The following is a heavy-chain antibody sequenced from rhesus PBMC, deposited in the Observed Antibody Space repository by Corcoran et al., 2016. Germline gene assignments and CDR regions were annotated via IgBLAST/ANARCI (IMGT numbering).Heavy chain of an antibody. CDR2: VEPGGGEA. Sequence: EVQLVQSGAEVKKPGASVKISCKASGYTFTDYYLHWVRQAPGKGLEGMGLVEPGGGEASHAQTFQDRVTITADTSTDTAYMELSCLRSEDTAVYYCAASSWSYGLDSWGQGVVVTVSS. D-gene: IGHD6-13*01. CDR3: AASSWSYGLDS. J-gene: IGHJ6*01. V-gene: IGHV1-111*02. CDR1: GYTFTDYY.